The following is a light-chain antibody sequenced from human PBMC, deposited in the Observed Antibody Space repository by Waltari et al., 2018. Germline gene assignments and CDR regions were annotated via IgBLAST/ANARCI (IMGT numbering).Light chain of an antibody. CDR1: QSVKNN. Sequence: TCRASQSVKNNLAWYQQKPGKAPKVMIHKSSRLESGVPSRFSGSGYGTEFTLTISSLQPDDFATYYCQEYDTLPVTFGGGTKVEIK. V-gene: IGKV1-5*03. CDR2: KSS. CDR3: QEYDTLPVT. J-gene: IGKJ4*01.